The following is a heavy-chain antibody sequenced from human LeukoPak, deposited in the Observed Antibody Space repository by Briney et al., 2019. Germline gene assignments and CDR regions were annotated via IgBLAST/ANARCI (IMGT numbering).Heavy chain of an antibody. CDR3: ARERNSYYQFDY. Sequence: ASVKVSCKASGYTFTCYDISWVRQAPGQGLEWMGWISAYNGNTNYAQKLQGRVTMTTDTSTSTAYMELRSLRSDDTAVYYCARERNSYYQFDYWGQGTLVTVSS. V-gene: IGHV1-18*01. D-gene: IGHD3-10*01. CDR1: GYTFTCYD. CDR2: ISAYNGNT. J-gene: IGHJ4*02.